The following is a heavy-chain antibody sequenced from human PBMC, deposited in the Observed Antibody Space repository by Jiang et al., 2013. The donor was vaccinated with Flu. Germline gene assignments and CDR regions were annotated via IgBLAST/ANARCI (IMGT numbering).Heavy chain of an antibody. CDR1: GDSVSSNSAA. D-gene: IGHD1-1*01. Sequence: SQTLSLTCAISGDSVSSNSAAWNWIRQSPSRGLEWLGRTYYRSKWYNDYAVSVKSRITINPDTSKNQFSLQLNSVTPEDTAVYYCAREVLERRRHYYYGMDVWGQGTTVTVSS. CDR3: AREVLERRRHYYYGMDV. J-gene: IGHJ6*02. V-gene: IGHV6-1*01. CDR2: TYYRSKWYN.